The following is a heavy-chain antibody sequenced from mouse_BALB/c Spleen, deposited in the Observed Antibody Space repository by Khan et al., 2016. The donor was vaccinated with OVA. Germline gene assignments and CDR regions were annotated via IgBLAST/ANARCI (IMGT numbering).Heavy chain of an antibody. V-gene: IGHV7-3*02. CDR2: NRKKASGYTT. CDR3: ARVDYGYGFAY. D-gene: IGHD1-2*01. J-gene: IGHJ3*01. Sequence: EVELVESGGGLVQPGGSLRLSCATSGFTFTDYYMNWVRQPPGKALEWWGFNRKKASGYTTEYSPSVKGRFTISRDNSQSILYLQMNTLRAEDSATYYCARVDYGYGFAYWGQGTLVTVSA. CDR1: GFTFTDYY.